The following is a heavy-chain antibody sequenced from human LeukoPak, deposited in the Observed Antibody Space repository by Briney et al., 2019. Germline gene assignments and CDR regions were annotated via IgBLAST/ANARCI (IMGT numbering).Heavy chain of an antibody. D-gene: IGHD3-10*01. Sequence: PGGSLRLSCAASGFTVSSNYMSWVRQAPGKGLEWVSVIYSGGCTYYADSVKGRFTISRDNSKNTLYLQMNSLRAEDTAVYYCARDGDYYGSGQIHWGQGTLVTVSS. J-gene: IGHJ4*02. CDR2: IYSGGCT. CDR1: GFTVSSNY. CDR3: ARDGDYYGSGQIH. V-gene: IGHV3-53*01.